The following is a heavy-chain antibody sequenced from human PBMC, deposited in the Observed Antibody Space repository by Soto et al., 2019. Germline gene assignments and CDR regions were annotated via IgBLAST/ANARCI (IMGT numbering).Heavy chain of an antibody. J-gene: IGHJ4*02. V-gene: IGHV3-33*08. CDR3: ARDADTTGHYSHFDL. CDR2: MHTGGNEK. D-gene: IGHD3-9*01. CDR1: GFTFSYYG. Sequence: QVQLVESGGGVVQPGGSLRLYCAASGFTFSYYGFHWVRQAPGKGLEWVAVMHTGGNEKYYVDSVKGRVTVSRDDSRNMVYLEMSGLRAADTAEYFCARDADTTGHYSHFDLWGRGALVAVS.